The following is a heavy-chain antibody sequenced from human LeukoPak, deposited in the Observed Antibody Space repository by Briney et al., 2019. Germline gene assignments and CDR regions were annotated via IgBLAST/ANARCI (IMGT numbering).Heavy chain of an antibody. CDR3: ARSGQLAFDF. CDR2: IYYSGST. J-gene: IGHJ4*02. CDR1: GGSISSSYYY. D-gene: IGHD6-13*01. V-gene: IGHV4-39*02. Sequence: SETLSLTCTVSGGSISSSYYYWGWIRQPPGKGLEWIGSIYYSGSTYYNPSLKSRVTISVDTSKNHFSLRLSSVTAADTAVYFCARSGQLAFDFWGQGTLVTVSS.